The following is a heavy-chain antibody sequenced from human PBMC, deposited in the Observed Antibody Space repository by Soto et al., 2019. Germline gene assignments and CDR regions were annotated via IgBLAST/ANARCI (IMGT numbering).Heavy chain of an antibody. CDR1: GGTFSSYT. CDR3: ARKQGKTGNAFDI. V-gene: IGHV1-69*02. CDR2: IIPILGIA. J-gene: IGHJ3*02. Sequence: SVKVSCKASGGTFSSYTISWVRQAPGQGLEWMGRIIPILGIANYAQKFQGRVTITADKSTSTAHMELSSLRSEDMGVYYCARKQGKTGNAFDIWGQGTMVTVSS.